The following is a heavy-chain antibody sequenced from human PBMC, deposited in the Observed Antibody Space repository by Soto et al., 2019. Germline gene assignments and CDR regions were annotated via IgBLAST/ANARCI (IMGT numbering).Heavy chain of an antibody. V-gene: IGHV4-31*03. Sequence: TLSPTSTISGDSLNIQNYYWTWIRHLPGKGPQWIGFLHFSGSTYYNPSLESRVSISTDTAKTQFSLELTSVTVADTAVYYCARDSYSYGYPSPLTFDRWGQGILVTVSS. CDR3: ARDSYSYGYPSPLTFDR. CDR2: LHFSGST. D-gene: IGHD5-18*01. CDR1: GDSLNIQNYY. J-gene: IGHJ4*02.